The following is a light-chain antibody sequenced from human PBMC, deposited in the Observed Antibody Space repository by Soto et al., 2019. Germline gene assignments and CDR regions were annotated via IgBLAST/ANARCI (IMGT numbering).Light chain of an antibody. Sequence: EIVLTQSPATLSVSPGERATLSCRASQSVGSNLAWYQQKPGQAPRPLIYGASSRATGIPDRFSGSGSGTDFTLTISRLEPEDFAVYYCQQRSNWPITFGQGTRLEIK. CDR2: GAS. V-gene: IGKV3D-20*02. J-gene: IGKJ5*01. CDR3: QQRSNWPIT. CDR1: QSVGSN.